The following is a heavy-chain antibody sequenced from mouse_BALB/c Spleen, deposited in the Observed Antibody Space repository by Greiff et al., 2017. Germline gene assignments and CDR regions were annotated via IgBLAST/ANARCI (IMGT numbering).Heavy chain of an antibody. CDR2: IDPANGNT. CDR1: GFNIKDTY. Sequence: EVQVVESGAELVKPGASVKLSCTASGFNIKDTYMHWVKQRPEQGLEWIGRIDPANGNTKYDPKFQGKATITADTSSNTAYLQLSSLTSEDTAVYYCAFYYDYEGFAYWGQGTLVTVSA. J-gene: IGHJ3*01. V-gene: IGHV14-3*02. D-gene: IGHD2-4*01. CDR3: AFYYDYEGFAY.